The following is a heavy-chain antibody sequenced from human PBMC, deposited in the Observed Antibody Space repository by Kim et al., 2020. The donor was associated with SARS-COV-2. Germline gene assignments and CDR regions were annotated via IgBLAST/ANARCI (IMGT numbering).Heavy chain of an antibody. V-gene: IGHV3-21*01. CDR3: ARDRPDGLVAAVFDY. CDR1: GFTFTSYS. CDR2: ISSSSSYI. D-gene: IGHD2-15*01. J-gene: IGHJ4*02. Sequence: GGSLRLSCAASGFTFTSYSMNWVRQAPGKGLEWVSSISSSSSYIYYADSVKGRFTISRDNAKDSLYLQMNSLRAVDTAVYYCARDRPDGLVAAVFDYWGQGTLVTVSS.